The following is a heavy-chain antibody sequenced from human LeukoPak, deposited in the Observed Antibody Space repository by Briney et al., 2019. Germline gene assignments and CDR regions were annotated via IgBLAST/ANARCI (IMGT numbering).Heavy chain of an antibody. V-gene: IGHV3-20*04. J-gene: IGHJ4*02. CDR1: RFTFDEYG. CDR3: ARAKGSGIKLGGDY. D-gene: IGHD3-10*01. Sequence: GGSLRLSCAASRFTFDEYGMSWVRQTAGKGLEWVSGINWNGRSIGYADSVKGRFTVSRDNAKSSLYLQMNSLRAEDTALYYCARAKGSGIKLGGDYWGQGTLVTVSS. CDR2: INWNGRSI.